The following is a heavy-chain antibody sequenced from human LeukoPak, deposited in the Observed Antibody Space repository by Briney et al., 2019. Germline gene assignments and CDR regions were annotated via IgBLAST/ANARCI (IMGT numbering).Heavy chain of an antibody. CDR2: IYYSGST. Sequence: PETLSLTCTVSGGSISSYYWSWIRQPPGKGLEWIGYIYYSGSTNYNPSLKSRVTISVDTSKNQFSLKLSSVTAADTAVYYCASHSSGWYGVRYWGQGTLVTVSS. V-gene: IGHV4-59*01. CDR1: GGSISSYY. CDR3: ASHSSGWYGVRY. J-gene: IGHJ4*02. D-gene: IGHD6-19*01.